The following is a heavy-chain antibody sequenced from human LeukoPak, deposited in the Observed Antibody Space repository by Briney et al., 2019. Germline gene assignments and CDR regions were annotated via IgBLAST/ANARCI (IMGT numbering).Heavy chain of an antibody. CDR3: ARDPGYCSSTSCFAEYFQH. D-gene: IGHD2-2*01. J-gene: IGHJ1*01. CDR2: IWYDGSNK. V-gene: IGHV3-33*01. CDR1: GFTFSSYG. Sequence: GGSLRLSCAASGFTFSSYGMHWVRQAPGKGMEWVAVIWYDGSNKYYADSVKGRFTISRDNSKNTLYLQMNSLRAEDTAVYYCARDPGYCSSTSCFAEYFQHWGQGTLVTVSS.